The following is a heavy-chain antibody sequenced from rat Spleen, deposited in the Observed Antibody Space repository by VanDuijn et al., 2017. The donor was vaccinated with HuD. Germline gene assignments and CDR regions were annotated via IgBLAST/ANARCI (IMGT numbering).Heavy chain of an antibody. CDR2: ISSGGNT. Sequence: QVQLKESGPGLMQPSETLSLTCTVSGFSLTSNGVGWVRQPPGKGLEWIAAISSGGNTYYNSALKSRLSISRDTSKSQVLLKMNSLQTEDTAIYFCTRELEDWGQGVMVTVSS. J-gene: IGHJ2*01. V-gene: IGHV2S8*01. CDR1: GFSLTSNG. D-gene: IGHD1-12*01. CDR3: TRELED.